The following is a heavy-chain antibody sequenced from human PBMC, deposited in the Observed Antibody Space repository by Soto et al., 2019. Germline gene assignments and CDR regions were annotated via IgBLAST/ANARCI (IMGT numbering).Heavy chain of an antibody. Sequence: SGGSLRLSCVGSGFTFSTYSINWVRQAPGKGLEWVSSISSRSDIYYADSVKGRFTISRDNAKNSVSLQMNSLRAEDTAVSYCAREYTAWPLAYGLDVWGQGTTVTVSS. D-gene: IGHD2-2*02. CDR1: GFTFSTYS. V-gene: IGHV3-21*01. CDR2: ISSRSDI. J-gene: IGHJ6*02. CDR3: AREYTAWPLAYGLDV.